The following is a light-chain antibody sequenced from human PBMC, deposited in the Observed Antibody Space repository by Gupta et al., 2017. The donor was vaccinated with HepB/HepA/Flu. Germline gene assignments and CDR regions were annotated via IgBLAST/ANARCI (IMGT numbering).Light chain of an antibody. CDR3: QQIDSNLMCS. CDR2: AAS. J-gene: IGKJ2*04. Sequence: DIQMTQSPSSLSASVGDRVTITCRASQSISSYLNWYQQKPGKAPKLLIYAASSLQSGVPSRFSGSGSGTDFTLTISSRQPEDFATYYCQQIDSNLMCSFGQGTKLEIK. V-gene: IGKV1-39*01. CDR1: QSISSY.